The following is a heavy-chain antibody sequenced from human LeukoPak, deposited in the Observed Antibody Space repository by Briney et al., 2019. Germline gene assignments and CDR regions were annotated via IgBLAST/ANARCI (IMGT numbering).Heavy chain of an antibody. Sequence: GGSLRLSCVASGFIFSSYWMSWVRQAPGKGLEWVANIKEDGSEKYYVDSVKGRFTISRDNAKNSLYLQTNSLRAEDTAVYYCARRALRYCSSTSCPAQYYGVDVWGKGTTVTVSS. J-gene: IGHJ6*04. V-gene: IGHV3-7*03. CDR2: IKEDGSEK. CDR1: GFIFSSYW. D-gene: IGHD2-2*01. CDR3: ARRALRYCSSTSCPAQYYGVDV.